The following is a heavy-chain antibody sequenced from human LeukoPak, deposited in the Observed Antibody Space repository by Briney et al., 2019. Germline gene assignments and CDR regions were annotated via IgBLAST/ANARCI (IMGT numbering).Heavy chain of an antibody. CDR2: IKNDGAVK. D-gene: IGHD3-22*01. J-gene: IGHJ4*02. CDR3: ARDPINYYGSSGYWDYYFDY. CDR1: GFTFSYHW. V-gene: IGHV3-7*01. Sequence: GGSLRLSCAASGFTFSYHWMTWVRQAPGKGLEWVANIKNDGAVKNYVDSVKGRFTISRDNAKNSLYLQMNSLRAEDTAVYYCARDPINYYGSSGYWDYYFDYWGQGTLVTVSS.